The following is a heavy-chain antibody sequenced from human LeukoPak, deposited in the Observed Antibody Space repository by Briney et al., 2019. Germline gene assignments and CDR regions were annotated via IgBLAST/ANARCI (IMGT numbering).Heavy chain of an antibody. V-gene: IGHV4-39*01. CDR3: ASQSDYYGSGSYSPYNWFDP. Sequence: SETLSLTCTVSGGSISSSSYYWGWIRQPPGKGLEWIGGIYYSGSTYYNPSLKSRVTISVDTSKNQFSLKLSSVTAADTAVYYCASQSDYYGSGSYSPYNWFDPWGQGTLVTVSS. J-gene: IGHJ5*02. CDR1: GGSISSSSYY. D-gene: IGHD3-10*01. CDR2: IYYSGST.